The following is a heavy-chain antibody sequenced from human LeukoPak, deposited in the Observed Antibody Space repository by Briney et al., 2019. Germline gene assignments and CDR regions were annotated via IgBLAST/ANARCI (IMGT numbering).Heavy chain of an antibody. D-gene: IGHD4-17*01. CDR3: ARGNDYGDYHWFDP. J-gene: IGHJ5*02. V-gene: IGHV4-39*01. Sequence: PSETLSLTCTVSGGSISSSSYYWGWIRQPPGKGLEWIGSIYYSGSTYYNPSLKSRVTISVDTSKNQFSLKLSSVTAADTAVYYCARGNDYGDYHWFDPWGQGTLVTVSS. CDR2: IYYSGST. CDR1: GGSISSSSYY.